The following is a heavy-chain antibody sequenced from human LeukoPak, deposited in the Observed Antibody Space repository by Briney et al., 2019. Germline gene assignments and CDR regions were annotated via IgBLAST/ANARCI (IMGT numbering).Heavy chain of an antibody. Sequence: SEALSLTCPVSGGSISSSSYYWGWIRQPPGKGLEWIGSIYYSGSTHYNPSLKSRVTISVDTSKNQFSLKLSSVTAADTAVYYCAKYYDFWSGFDYWGQGTLVTVSS. V-gene: IGHV4-39*07. CDR1: GGSISSSSYY. CDR2: IYYSGST. J-gene: IGHJ4*02. CDR3: AKYYDFWSGFDY. D-gene: IGHD3-3*01.